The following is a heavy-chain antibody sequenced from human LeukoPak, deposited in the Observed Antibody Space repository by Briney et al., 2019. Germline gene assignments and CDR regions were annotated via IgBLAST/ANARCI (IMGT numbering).Heavy chain of an antibody. Sequence: GGSLRLSCAASGLTFSTYWMHWVRQAPGKGLVWVSRINSDGSSTTYADSVKGRFTISRDNAKNTVYLQLTSLRAEDTAVYYCGRGGTYGPGYWGQGTLVTVSS. CDR3: GRGGTYGPGY. D-gene: IGHD4-17*01. V-gene: IGHV3-74*01. J-gene: IGHJ4*02. CDR1: GLTFSTYW. CDR2: INSDGSST.